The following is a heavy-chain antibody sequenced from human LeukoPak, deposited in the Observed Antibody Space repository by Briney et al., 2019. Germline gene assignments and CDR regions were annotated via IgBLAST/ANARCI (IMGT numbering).Heavy chain of an antibody. D-gene: IGHD4/OR15-4a*01. Sequence: PSETLSLTCTVSGGSISSYYWSWIRQPPGKGLEWIGYIYYSGSTNYNPSLKSRVTMSVDTSKNQFSLKLRSVTAADTAVYYCARVEGLTFLFFDYWGQGTLVTVSS. CDR1: GGSISSYY. CDR3: ARVEGLTFLFFDY. V-gene: IGHV4-59*01. J-gene: IGHJ4*02. CDR2: IYYSGST.